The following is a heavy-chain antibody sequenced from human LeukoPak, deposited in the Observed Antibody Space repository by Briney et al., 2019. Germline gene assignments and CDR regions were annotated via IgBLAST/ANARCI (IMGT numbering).Heavy chain of an antibody. CDR3: ARAVSIVGATYYYYYMGV. J-gene: IGHJ6*03. V-gene: IGHV1-46*01. CDR1: GYTFTSYY. D-gene: IGHD1-26*01. CDR2: INPSGGST. Sequence: ASVKVSCKASGYTFTSYYMHWVRQAPGQGLEWMGIINPSGGSTSYAQKFQGRVTMTRDMSTSTVYMELSSLRSEDTAVYYCARAVSIVGATYYYYYMGVWGKGTTVTVSS.